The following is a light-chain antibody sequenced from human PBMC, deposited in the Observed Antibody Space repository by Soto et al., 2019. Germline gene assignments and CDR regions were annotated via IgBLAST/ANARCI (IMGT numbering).Light chain of an antibody. Sequence: QSVLTQPPSASDTPGQSLTISCSGSSSNIGRHFVYWYQHLPGTAPKLLIFRDGQRPSGVPARFFGSKSGTSASLAITGLRSEYEADYYSAVWDQSQTSWVFGGGTKLTVL. CDR1: SSNIGRHF. CDR3: AVWDQSQTSWV. CDR2: RDG. J-gene: IGLJ3*02. V-gene: IGLV1-47*01.